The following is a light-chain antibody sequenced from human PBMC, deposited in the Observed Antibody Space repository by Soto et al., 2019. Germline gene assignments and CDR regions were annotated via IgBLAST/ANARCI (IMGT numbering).Light chain of an antibody. CDR2: GAS. CDR1: QSVSSN. Sequence: ETVMTQSPATLSVSPGERATLSCRASQSVSSNLAWYQQKPGQAPRLLIYGASTRASGIPGRFSGSGSGTEFTLTISSLQSEDYAVYYCQQYNNWPPITFGQGTRLEIK. V-gene: IGKV3-15*01. J-gene: IGKJ5*01. CDR3: QQYNNWPPIT.